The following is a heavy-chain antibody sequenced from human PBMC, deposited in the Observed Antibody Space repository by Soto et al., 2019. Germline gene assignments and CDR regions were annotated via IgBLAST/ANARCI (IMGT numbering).Heavy chain of an antibody. Sequence: KSAGASVKVSCKASGYTFTSYAMHWVRQAPGQRLEWMGWINAGNGNTKYSQKFQGRVTITRDTSASTAYMELSSLRSEDTAVYYCARVPPPYDSSGYYRQQTNWFDPWGQGTLVTVSS. CDR3: ARVPPPYDSSGYYRQQTNWFDP. J-gene: IGHJ5*02. CDR2: INAGNGNT. D-gene: IGHD3-22*01. CDR1: GYTFTSYA. V-gene: IGHV1-3*01.